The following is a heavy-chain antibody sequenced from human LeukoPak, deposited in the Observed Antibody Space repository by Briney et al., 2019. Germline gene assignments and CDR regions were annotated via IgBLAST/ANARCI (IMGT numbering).Heavy chain of an antibody. CDR3: AKVRPIAAAGTGPTGY. CDR1: GFTFSSYA. J-gene: IGHJ4*02. D-gene: IGHD6-13*01. CDR2: ISGSGGST. Sequence: GGSLRLSCAASGFTFSSYAMSWVRQAPGKGLEWVSAISGSGGSTYYADSVKGRFTISRDNSKNTLYLQMNSLRAEDTAVYYCAKVRPIAAAGTGPTGYWGQGTLVTVSS. V-gene: IGHV3-23*01.